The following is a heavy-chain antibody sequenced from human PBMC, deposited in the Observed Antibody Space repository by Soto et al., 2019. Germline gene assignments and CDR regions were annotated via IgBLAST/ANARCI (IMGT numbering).Heavy chain of an antibody. D-gene: IGHD4-17*01. CDR3: ARDIRQTTVTKGQKAYYYYYGMDV. J-gene: IGHJ6*02. Sequence: GGSLRLSCAASGFTFSSYSMNWVRQAPGKGLEWVSSISSSSSYIYYADSVKGRFTISRDNAKNSLYLQMNSLRAEDTAVYYCARDIRQTTVTKGQKAYYYYYGMDVWGQGTTVTV. CDR1: GFTFSSYS. V-gene: IGHV3-21*01. CDR2: ISSSSSYI.